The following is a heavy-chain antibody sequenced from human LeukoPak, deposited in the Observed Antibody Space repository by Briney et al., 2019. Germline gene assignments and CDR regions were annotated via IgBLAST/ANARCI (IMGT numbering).Heavy chain of an antibody. CDR2: ISSNGGST. Sequence: GGSLRLSCSASGFTFSSYAMHWVRQAPGKGLEYVSAISSNGGSTYYADSVKGRFTISRDNSKNTLYLQMSSLRAEDTAVYYCARKDAGYDRGFDYWGQGTLVTVSS. V-gene: IGHV3-64*04. D-gene: IGHD5-12*01. CDR1: GFTFSSYA. J-gene: IGHJ4*02. CDR3: ARKDAGYDRGFDY.